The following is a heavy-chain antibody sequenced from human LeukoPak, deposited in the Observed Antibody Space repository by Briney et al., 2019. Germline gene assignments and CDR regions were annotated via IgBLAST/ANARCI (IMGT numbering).Heavy chain of an antibody. Sequence: PSETLSITCTVSGGSVSSGSYYWSWIRQPPGKGLEWIGYIYYSGSTNYNPSLKSRVTISVDTSKNQFSLKLSSVTAADTAVYYCARGQGYPQIDYWGQGTLVTVSS. CDR1: GGSVSSGSYY. CDR3: ARGQGYPQIDY. J-gene: IGHJ4*02. D-gene: IGHD1-1*01. CDR2: IYYSGST. V-gene: IGHV4-61*01.